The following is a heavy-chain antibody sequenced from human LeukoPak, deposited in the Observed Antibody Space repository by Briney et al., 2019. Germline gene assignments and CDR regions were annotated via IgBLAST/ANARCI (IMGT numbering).Heavy chain of an antibody. D-gene: IGHD6-6*01. Sequence: ASVKVSCKASGYAFPSYFMHWVRQAPGQGLEWMGIINPTGGSTTYAQKFQGRVTMTRDTSTSTVYMELSSLRSDDTAVYYCARTAARRFDYWGQGTLVTVSS. V-gene: IGHV1-46*01. CDR3: ARTAARRFDY. J-gene: IGHJ4*02. CDR2: INPTGGST. CDR1: GYAFPSYF.